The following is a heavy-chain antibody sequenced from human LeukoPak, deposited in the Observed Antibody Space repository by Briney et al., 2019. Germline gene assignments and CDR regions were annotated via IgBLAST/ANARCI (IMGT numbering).Heavy chain of an antibody. CDR1: GFTFGDYA. D-gene: IGHD3-10*01. V-gene: IGHV3-49*04. J-gene: IGHJ4*02. CDR3: TRNYYGSGSNVDY. CDR2: IRSKAYGGTT. Sequence: GRSLRLSCTASGFTFGDYAMSWVRQAPGKGLEWVGFIRSKAYGGTTEYAASVKGRFTISRDDSKSIAYLQMNSLKTEDTAVYYCTRNYYGSGSNVDYWGQGTLVTVSS.